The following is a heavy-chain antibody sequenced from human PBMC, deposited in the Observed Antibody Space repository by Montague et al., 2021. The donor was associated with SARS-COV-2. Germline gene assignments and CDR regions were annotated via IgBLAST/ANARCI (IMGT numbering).Heavy chain of an antibody. J-gene: IGHJ6*02. CDR1: GYSFTSYW. Sequence: QSGAEVKKPGESLKISCKGSGYSFTSYWIGWVRQMPGKGLEWMGIIYPGDSDTRYGPSFQGQVTISADKSISTAYLQWSSLKASDTAMYYCARHVGITMVRGVIISDYYYGMDVWGQGTTVTVSS. V-gene: IGHV5-51*01. CDR2: IYPGDSDT. CDR3: ARHVGITMVRGVIISDYYYGMDV. D-gene: IGHD3-10*01.